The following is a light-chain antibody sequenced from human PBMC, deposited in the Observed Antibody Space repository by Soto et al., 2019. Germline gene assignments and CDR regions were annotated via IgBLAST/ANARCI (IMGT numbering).Light chain of an antibody. CDR3: MQGTHWPWT. Sequence: DVVMTQSPLSLPVTLGQPASISCRSSQSLIHSDGSTYLSWFQQRPGRSPRRLIYEVSDRDSGVPDRFSGSASGTDFTLKISRVEAEDVGVYYCMQGTHWPWTFGQGTEVEIK. CDR2: EVS. CDR1: QSLIHSDGSTY. V-gene: IGKV2-30*02. J-gene: IGKJ1*01.